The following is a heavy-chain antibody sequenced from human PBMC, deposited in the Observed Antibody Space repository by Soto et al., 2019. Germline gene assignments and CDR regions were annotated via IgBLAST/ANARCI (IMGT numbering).Heavy chain of an antibody. CDR2: INPSGGST. CDR1: GYTFTSYY. Sequence: ASVKVSCKASGYTFTSYYMHWVRQAPGQGLEWMGIINPSGGSTSYAQKFQGRVTMTRDTSTSTVYMELSSLRSEDTAVYYCARDGSVDTAMVSDAFDIWGQGTMVTVSS. J-gene: IGHJ3*02. V-gene: IGHV1-46*01. CDR3: ARDGSVDTAMVSDAFDI. D-gene: IGHD5-18*01.